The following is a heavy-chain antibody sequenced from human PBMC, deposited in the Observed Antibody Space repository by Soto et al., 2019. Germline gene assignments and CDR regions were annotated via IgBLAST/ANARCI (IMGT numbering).Heavy chain of an antibody. J-gene: IGHJ4*02. Sequence: VSLRLSCAASGFTFSSYAMSWVRQAPWKGLEWVSSISGSGGSTYYADSVKGRFTISRDNSKNTLYLQMNSLRAEDTAVYYCARRGSGSYYTDYWGQGTLVTVSS. V-gene: IGHV3-23*01. CDR2: ISGSGGST. CDR3: ARRGSGSYYTDY. CDR1: GFTFSSYA. D-gene: IGHD3-10*01.